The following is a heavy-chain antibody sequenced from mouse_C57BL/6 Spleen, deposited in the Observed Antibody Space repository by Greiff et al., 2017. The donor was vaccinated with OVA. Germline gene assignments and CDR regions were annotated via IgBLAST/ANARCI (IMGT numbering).Heavy chain of an antibody. J-gene: IGHJ3*01. Sequence: VQLKESGPGLVKPSQSLSLTCSVTGYSITSGYYWNWIRQFPGNKLEWMGYISYDGSNNYNPSLKNRISITRDTSKNQFLLKLNSVTTEDTATYYCASWDGGWFAYWGQGTLVTVSA. CDR3: ASWDGGWFAY. V-gene: IGHV3-6*01. CDR2: ISYDGSN. CDR1: GYSITSGYY. D-gene: IGHD4-1*01.